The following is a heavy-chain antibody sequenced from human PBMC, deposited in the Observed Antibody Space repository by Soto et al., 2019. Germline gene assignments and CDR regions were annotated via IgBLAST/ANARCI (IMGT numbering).Heavy chain of an antibody. CDR3: ARVTSGDFPYYYYYYGMDV. D-gene: IGHD3-10*01. Sequence: GGSLRLSCAAPGFTLRSYWMHWGRPTPGKGAVWVSRINSDGSSTSYADSVKGRFTISRDNAKNTLYLQMNSLRAEDTAVYYCARVTSGDFPYYYYYYGMDVWGQGTTVTVSS. V-gene: IGHV3-74*01. J-gene: IGHJ6*02. CDR2: INSDGSST. CDR1: GFTLRSYW.